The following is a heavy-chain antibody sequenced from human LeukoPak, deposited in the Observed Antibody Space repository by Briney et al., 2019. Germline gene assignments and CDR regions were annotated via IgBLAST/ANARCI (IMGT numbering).Heavy chain of an antibody. CDR3: ARRQGSGSHFDY. CDR2: IYYSGST. CDR1: GGSISSSSYY. V-gene: IGHV4-39*01. D-gene: IGHD1-26*01. Sequence: SETPSLTCTVSGGSISSSSYYWGWIRQPPGKGLEWIGSIYYSGSTYYNPSLKSRVTISVDTSKNQFSLKLSSVTAADTAVYYCARRQGSGSHFDYWGQGTLVTVSS. J-gene: IGHJ4*02.